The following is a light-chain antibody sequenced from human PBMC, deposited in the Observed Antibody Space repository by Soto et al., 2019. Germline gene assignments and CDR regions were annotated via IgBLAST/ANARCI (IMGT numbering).Light chain of an antibody. CDR3: QQSYSTPYT. J-gene: IGKJ2*01. V-gene: IGKV1-39*01. Sequence: IHMTQSPSSLSASVGDRVTITCRASQRITTYLNWYQQKLGKIPKLLISTAATLQGGVPSRFSGSGFGTDFTLTITTLQPEDFATYFCQQSYSTPYTFVQGTKLQIK. CDR2: TAA. CDR1: QRITTY.